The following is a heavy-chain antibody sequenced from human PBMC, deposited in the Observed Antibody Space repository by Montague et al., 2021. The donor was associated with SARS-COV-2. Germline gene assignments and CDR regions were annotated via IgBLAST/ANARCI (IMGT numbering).Heavy chain of an antibody. V-gene: IGHV3-48*03. CDR3: ARDIGGYDLSLGVGY. Sequence: SLRLSCAASGFTFSSYEMNWVRQAPGKGLEWVSYISSSGSTIYYADSVKGRFTTSRDNAKNSLYLQMNSLRAEDTAVYYCARDIGGYDLSLGVGYWGQGTLVTVSS. CDR2: ISSSGSTI. CDR1: GFTFSSYE. D-gene: IGHD5-12*01. J-gene: IGHJ4*02.